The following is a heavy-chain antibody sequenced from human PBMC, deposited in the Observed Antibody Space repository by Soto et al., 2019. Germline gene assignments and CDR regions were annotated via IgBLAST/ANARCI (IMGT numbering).Heavy chain of an antibody. V-gene: IGHV1-46*01. J-gene: IGHJ5*02. CDR3: ARAGFWSGYYVNWFDP. CDR2: INPSGGST. D-gene: IGHD3-3*01. CDR1: GYTFTSYY. Sequence: ASVKVSCKASGYTFTSYYMHWVGQEHGQGLEWMGIINPSGGSTSYAQKFQGRVTMTRDTSTSTVYMELSSLRSEDTAVYYCARAGFWSGYYVNWFDPWGQGTLVTVSS.